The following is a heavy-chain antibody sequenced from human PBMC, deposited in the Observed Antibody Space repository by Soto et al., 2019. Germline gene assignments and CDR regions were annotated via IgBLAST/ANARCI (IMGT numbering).Heavy chain of an antibody. CDR1: GGSISSYY. D-gene: IGHD1-1*01. Sequence: QVQLQESGPGLVKPSETLSLTCTVSGGSISSYYWSWIRQPPGKGLEWIGHINYSGSTNYNHTLKMRVTTSADTAKNQFSMKLSSVTAADTSAYYCAGRYGYSFDYWGQGTLVTVSS. J-gene: IGHJ4*02. CDR3: AGRYGYSFDY. CDR2: INYSGST. V-gene: IGHV4-59*08.